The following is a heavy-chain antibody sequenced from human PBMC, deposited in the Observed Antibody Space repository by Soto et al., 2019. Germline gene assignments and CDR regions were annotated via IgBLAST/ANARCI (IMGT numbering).Heavy chain of an antibody. J-gene: IGHJ4*02. CDR2: IKGTDEST. Sequence: EVQVLESGGGLVQPGGSLRLSCAASGFTFSTYVMTWVRQAPGKGLERVSSIKGTDESTYYAESVKGRFTISRDNSKSTVYLQMNSLRAEDAAVYYCAKSVTQWSGVDFWGQGTLVTVSS. D-gene: IGHD2-15*01. CDR3: AKSVTQWSGVDF. CDR1: GFTFSTYV. V-gene: IGHV3-23*01.